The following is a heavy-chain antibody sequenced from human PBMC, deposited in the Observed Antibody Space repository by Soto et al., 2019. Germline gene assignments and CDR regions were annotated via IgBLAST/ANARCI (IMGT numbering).Heavy chain of an antibody. Sequence: SVKVSCKASGGTFSSYAISWVRQAPGQGIEWMGGIIPIFGTANYAQKFQGRVTITADESTSTAYMELSSLRSEDTAVYYCARAPLYYYDSSGYFLPDAFDIWGQGTMVT. V-gene: IGHV1-69*13. CDR3: ARAPLYYYDSSGYFLPDAFDI. J-gene: IGHJ3*02. CDR2: IIPIFGTA. CDR1: GGTFSSYA. D-gene: IGHD3-22*01.